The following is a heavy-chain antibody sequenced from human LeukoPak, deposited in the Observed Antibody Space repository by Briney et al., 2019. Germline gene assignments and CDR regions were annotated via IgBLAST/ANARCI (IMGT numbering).Heavy chain of an antibody. V-gene: IGHV1-2*02. Sequence: GAPVKVSCKASGYTFTGYYMHWVRQAPGQGLEWVGWINPNSGGTNYAQKFQGRVTMTRDTSISTAYMELSRLRSDDTAVYYRARWGLELGAFDIWGQGTMVTVSS. CDR3: ARWGLELGAFDI. J-gene: IGHJ3*02. CDR2: INPNSGGT. D-gene: IGHD1-7*01. CDR1: GYTFTGYY.